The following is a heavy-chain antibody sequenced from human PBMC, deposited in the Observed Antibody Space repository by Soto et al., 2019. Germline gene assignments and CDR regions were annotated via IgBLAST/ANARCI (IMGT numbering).Heavy chain of an antibody. CDR3: ARGYSSRWYFDY. D-gene: IGHD6-13*01. CDR1: GFTFSSYG. CDR2: VWYDGSNK. V-gene: IGHV3-33*01. Sequence: GGSLGLSCAASGFTFSSYGMHWVRQAPGKGLEWVAVVWYDGSNKDYGDSVKGRFTISRDNSKNTLYLQMNSLRAEDTAVYYCARGYSSRWYFDYWGQGTLVSVSS. J-gene: IGHJ4*02.